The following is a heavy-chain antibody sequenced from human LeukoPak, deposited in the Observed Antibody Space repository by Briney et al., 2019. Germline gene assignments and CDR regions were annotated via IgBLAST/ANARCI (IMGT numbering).Heavy chain of an antibody. CDR3: ANSRIQLWLLDDY. Sequence: QPGGSLRLSCAASGFTFSSYAMSWVRQAPGKGLEWVSAISGSGGSTYYADSVKGRFTISRDNSKNTLYLQMNSLGAEDTAVYYCANSRIQLWLLDDYWGQGTLVTVSS. D-gene: IGHD5-18*01. CDR1: GFTFSSYA. V-gene: IGHV3-23*01. CDR2: ISGSGGST. J-gene: IGHJ4*02.